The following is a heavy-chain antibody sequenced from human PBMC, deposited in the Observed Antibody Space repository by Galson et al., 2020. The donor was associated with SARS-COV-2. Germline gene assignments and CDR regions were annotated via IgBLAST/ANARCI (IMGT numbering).Heavy chain of an antibody. J-gene: IGHJ6*02. V-gene: IGHV1-69*13. CDR3: AGDQVPYDYGDYEVGYYYGMDV. D-gene: IGHD4-17*01. CDR1: GGTFSSYA. CDR2: IIPIFGTA. Sequence: SVKVSCKASGGTFSSYAISWVRQAPGQGLEWMGGIIPIFGTANYAQKFQGRVTITADESTSTAYMELSSLRSEDTAVYYCAGDQVPYDYGDYEVGYYYGMDVWGQGTTVTVSS.